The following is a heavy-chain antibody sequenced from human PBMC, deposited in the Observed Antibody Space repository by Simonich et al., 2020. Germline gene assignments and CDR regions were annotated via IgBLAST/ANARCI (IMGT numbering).Heavy chain of an antibody. D-gene: IGHD2-15*01. V-gene: IGHV3-30*07. CDR1: GFTFSSYA. CDR3: AREGLLLDAFDI. Sequence: QVQLVESGGGVVQPGRSLRLSCAASGFTFSSYAMHWVRQAPGKGVEWVAVISDDGSNKYDADSVKGRFTISRDNSKNTLYLQMNSLRAEDTAVYYCAREGLLLDAFDIWGQGTMVTVSS. CDR2: ISDDGSNK. J-gene: IGHJ3*02.